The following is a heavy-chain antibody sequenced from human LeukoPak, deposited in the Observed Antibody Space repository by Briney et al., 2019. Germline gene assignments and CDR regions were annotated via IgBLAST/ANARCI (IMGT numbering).Heavy chain of an antibody. V-gene: IGHV4-59*08. CDR3: ARSGIAAAGTDNWFDP. CDR1: GGSISSYY. CDR2: IYYSGST. D-gene: IGHD6-13*01. J-gene: IGHJ5*02. Sequence: SETLSLTCTVSGGSISSYYWSWIRQPPGKGLECIGYIYYSGSTNYNPSLKSRVTISVDTSKNQFSLKLSSVTAADTAVYYCARSGIAAAGTDNWFDPWGQGTPVTVSS.